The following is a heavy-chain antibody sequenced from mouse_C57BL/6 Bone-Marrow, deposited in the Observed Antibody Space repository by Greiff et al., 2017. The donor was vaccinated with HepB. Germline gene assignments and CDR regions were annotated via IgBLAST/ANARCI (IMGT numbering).Heavy chain of an antibody. J-gene: IGHJ3*01. V-gene: IGHV2-4*01. CDR1: GFSFTSYG. CDR2: IWSGGST. D-gene: IGHD4-1*01. CDR3: AKEGTNWAWFAY. Sequence: QVQLKESGPGIVQPSQSLSITCTVSGFSFTSYGVHWVRQPPGKGLEWLGVIWSGGSTDYNAAFISRLSISKDNSKSQVFFKMNSLQADDTAIYYCAKEGTNWAWFAYWGQGTLVTVSA.